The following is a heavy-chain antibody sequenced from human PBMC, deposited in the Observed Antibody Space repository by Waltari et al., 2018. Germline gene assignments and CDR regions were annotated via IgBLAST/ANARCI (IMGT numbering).Heavy chain of an antibody. D-gene: IGHD3-16*01. V-gene: IGHV3-30*18. CDR2: ISYDGSNA. CDR1: GFTFSHYG. CDR3: AKDGGVLSLYFFMDV. Sequence: QLVESGGGVVQSGRSLRLSCAASGFTFSHYGWHWVRQAPGRGLEWVAVISYDGSNAYYADSVKGRFTISRDNSKITLHLQMNSLRAEDTAVFYCAKDGGVLSLYFFMDVWGKGTTVTVSS. J-gene: IGHJ6*03.